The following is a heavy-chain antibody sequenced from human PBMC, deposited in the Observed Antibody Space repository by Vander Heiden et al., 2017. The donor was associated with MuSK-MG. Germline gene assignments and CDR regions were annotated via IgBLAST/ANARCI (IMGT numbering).Heavy chain of an antibody. CDR1: GFTFSSYS. V-gene: IGHV3-48*01. D-gene: IGHD3-22*01. Sequence: EVQLVESGGGLVQPGGSLRLSCAASGFTFSSYSMNWVRQAPGKGLEWVSYISSSSSTIYYADSVKGRFTISRDNAKNSLYLQMNSLRAEDTAVYYCARSVYYYESSGYFGVAAFDIWGQGTMVTVSS. J-gene: IGHJ3*02. CDR3: ARSVYYYESSGYFGVAAFDI. CDR2: ISSSSSTI.